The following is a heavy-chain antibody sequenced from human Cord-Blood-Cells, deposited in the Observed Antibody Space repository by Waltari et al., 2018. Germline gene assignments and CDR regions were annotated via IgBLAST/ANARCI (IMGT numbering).Heavy chain of an antibody. V-gene: IGHV3-21*01. CDR3: ARVMVDWSTPHSPQGWGYFQH. D-gene: IGHD3-9*01. J-gene: IGHJ1*01. Sequence: LEWVSSISSSSSYIYYADSVKGRFTISRDNAKNSLYLQMNSLRAEDTAVYYCARVMVDWSTPHSPQGWGYFQHWGQGTLVTVSS. CDR2: ISSSSSYI.